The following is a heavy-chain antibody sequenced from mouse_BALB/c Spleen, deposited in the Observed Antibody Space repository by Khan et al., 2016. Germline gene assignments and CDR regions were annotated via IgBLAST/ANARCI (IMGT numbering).Heavy chain of an antibody. CDR3: ARGHYYGYWYFDV. Sequence: VQLKESGPGLVKPSQSLSLTCTVTGYSITSDYAWNWIRQFPGNKLEWMGYISYSGSTSYNPSLKSRISITRDTSKNQFFLQLNSVTTEDTATXYSARGHYYGYWYFDVWGAGTTVTVSS. D-gene: IGHD1-2*01. CDR1: GYSITSDYA. CDR2: ISYSGST. V-gene: IGHV3-2*02. J-gene: IGHJ1*01.